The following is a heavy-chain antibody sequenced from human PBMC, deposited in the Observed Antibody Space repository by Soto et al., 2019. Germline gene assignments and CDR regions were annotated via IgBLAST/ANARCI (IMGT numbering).Heavy chain of an antibody. CDR1: GGSFGNLA. D-gene: IGHD3-10*01. CDR2: IIPIYDAA. Sequence: QVQLVQSGAELKKPGSSVKVSCKVSGGSFGNLAISWLRHAPGHGPEWVAVIIPIYDAANYADDVRGRNTLTADKATAPAYMERSNLRSEETAIYYCATGTSVNYNYWYFDLWGRGALITVSS. V-gene: IGHV1-69*06. CDR3: ATGTSVNYNYWYFDL. J-gene: IGHJ2*01.